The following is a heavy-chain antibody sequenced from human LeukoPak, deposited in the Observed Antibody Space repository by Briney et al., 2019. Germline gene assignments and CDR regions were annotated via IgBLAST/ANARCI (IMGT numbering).Heavy chain of an antibody. J-gene: IGHJ4*02. CDR3: ARVTSYGPFDY. D-gene: IGHD5-18*01. CDR2: INHSGST. CDR1: GGSFSGYY. V-gene: IGHV4-34*01. Sequence: SETLFLTCAVYGGSFSGYYWSWIRQPPGKGLEWIGEINHSGSTNYNPSLKSRVTISVDTSKNQFSLKLSSVTAADTVVYYCARVTSYGPFDYWGQGTLVTVSS.